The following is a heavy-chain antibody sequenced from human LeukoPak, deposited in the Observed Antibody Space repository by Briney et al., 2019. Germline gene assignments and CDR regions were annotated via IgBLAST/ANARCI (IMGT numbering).Heavy chain of an antibody. CDR3: ARQGAVWCFDL. J-gene: IGHJ2*01. CDR1: GGSISSSSYY. Sequence: SETLSLTCTVSGGSISSSSYYWGWIRQPPGKGLEWIGSIYYSGSTYYNPSLKSRVTISVDTSKNQFSLKLSSVTAADTAVYYCARQGAVWCFDLWGRGTLVTVSS. V-gene: IGHV4-39*01. CDR2: IYYSGST. D-gene: IGHD6-19*01.